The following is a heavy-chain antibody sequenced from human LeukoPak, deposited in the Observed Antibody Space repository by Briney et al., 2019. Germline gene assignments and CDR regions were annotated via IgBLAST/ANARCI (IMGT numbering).Heavy chain of an antibody. CDR3: ARGSPSGKPRKYGRDQPYFDY. Sequence: TGGSLRLSCAASGFTFNNYYMSWIRRAPGKGLEWVSYISNSGSTIYYADSVKGRFTISRDNANNSLYLQMNSLRAEGTAVYYCARGSPSGKPRKYGRDQPYFDYWGQGTLVTVSS. CDR2: ISNSGSTI. V-gene: IGHV3-11*01. J-gene: IGHJ4*02. CDR1: GFTFNNYY. D-gene: IGHD2-15*01.